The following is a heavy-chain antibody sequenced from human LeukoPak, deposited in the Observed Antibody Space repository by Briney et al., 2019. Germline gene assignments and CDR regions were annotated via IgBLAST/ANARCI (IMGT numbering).Heavy chain of an antibody. CDR1: GYTFTSYG. CDR3: AKGLKSVDSSGYAYYYYYGMEV. V-gene: IGHV1-18*01. Sequence: ASVKVSCKASGYTFTSYGINWVRQAPGQGLEWMGWISAYNGNTNYAQKLQGRVTMTTDTSASTAYMELRSLRSDDTAVYYCAKGLKSVDSSGYAYYYYYGMEVWGQGTTVTVSS. D-gene: IGHD3-22*01. CDR2: ISAYNGNT. J-gene: IGHJ6*02.